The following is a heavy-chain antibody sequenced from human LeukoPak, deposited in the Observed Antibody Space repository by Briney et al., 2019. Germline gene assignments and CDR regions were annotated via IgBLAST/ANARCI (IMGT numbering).Heavy chain of an antibody. V-gene: IGHV4-59*01. D-gene: IGHD6-13*01. CDR3: ARGYSSIRGWFDP. J-gene: IGHJ5*02. CDR2: IYYTGST. CDR1: GGSFSGYY. Sequence: SETLSLTCAVYGGSFSGYYWSWIRQPPGKGLEWIGFIYYTGSTNYNPSLKSRVTISVDTSKNQFSLKLSSVTAADTAVFYCARGYSSIRGWFDPWGQGTPVTVSS.